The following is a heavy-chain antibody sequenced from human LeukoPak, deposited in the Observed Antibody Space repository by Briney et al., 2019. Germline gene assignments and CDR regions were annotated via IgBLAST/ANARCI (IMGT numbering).Heavy chain of an antibody. D-gene: IGHD6-13*01. CDR3: ARDGDMGSSSWFFHFDY. CDR2: INAGNGNT. Sequence: ASVKVSCKASGYTFTSYAMHWVRQAPGQRLEWMGWINAGNGNTKYSQKFQGRVTITRDTSASTAYMELSSLRSEDTAAYYCARDGDMGSSSWFFHFDYWGQGTLVTVSS. J-gene: IGHJ4*02. V-gene: IGHV1-3*01. CDR1: GYTFTSYA.